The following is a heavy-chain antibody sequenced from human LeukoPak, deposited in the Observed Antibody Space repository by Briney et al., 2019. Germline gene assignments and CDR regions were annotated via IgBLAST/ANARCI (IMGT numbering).Heavy chain of an antibody. J-gene: IGHJ6*02. V-gene: IGHV3-23*01. CDR1: GFTFSSYA. CDR3: AREIVVVVAATRYYYYGMDV. Sequence: GGSLRLSCAASGFTFSSYAMSWVRQDPGEGLERVSAISGSGGSTYYADSMKGRFTISRDNSKNTLYLQMNSLRAEDTAVYYCAREIVVVVAATRYYYYGMDVWGQGTTVTVSS. CDR2: ISGSGGST. D-gene: IGHD2-15*01.